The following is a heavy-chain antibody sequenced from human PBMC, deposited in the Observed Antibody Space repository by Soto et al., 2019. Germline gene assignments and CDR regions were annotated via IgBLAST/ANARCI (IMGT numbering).Heavy chain of an antibody. Sequence: SVKVSFKASGGTFSSYAISWVRQAPGQGLEWMGGIIPIFGTANYAQKFQGRVTITADESTSTAYMELSSLRSEDTAVYYCARVNCSSTSCYAVYYGMDVWGQGTTVTVSS. CDR3: ARVNCSSTSCYAVYYGMDV. D-gene: IGHD2-2*01. CDR1: GGTFSSYA. V-gene: IGHV1-69*13. CDR2: IIPIFGTA. J-gene: IGHJ6*02.